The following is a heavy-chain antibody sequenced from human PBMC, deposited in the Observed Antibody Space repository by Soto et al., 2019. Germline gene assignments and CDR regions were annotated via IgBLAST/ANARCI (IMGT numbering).Heavy chain of an antibody. D-gene: IGHD6-25*01. CDR2: ISYDGSNK. Sequence: QVLLVESGGGVVQTGRSLRLSCAASGFTFSSYGMHWVRQAPGKGLEWVAVISYDGSNKYYADSVKGRFTISRDNSKNTLFLQMNSLRAEDTAVYYCAKDLLRPGRAYGMDVWGQGTTITVSS. J-gene: IGHJ6*02. CDR3: AKDLLRPGRAYGMDV. V-gene: IGHV3-30*18. CDR1: GFTFSSYG.